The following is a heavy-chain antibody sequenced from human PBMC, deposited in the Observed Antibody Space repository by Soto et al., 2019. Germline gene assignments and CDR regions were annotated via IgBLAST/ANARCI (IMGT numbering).Heavy chain of an antibody. J-gene: IGHJ4*02. Sequence: HPGGSLRLSCAASGFTFSSYGMQWVRQAPGKGLEWVSAISGSGGSTYYADSVKGRFTISRDNSKNTLYLQMNSLRAEDTAVYYCAKDRGLYDIVLKFGYWGQGTLVTVSS. CDR1: GFTFSSYG. CDR3: AKDRGLYDIVLKFGY. V-gene: IGHV3-23*01. D-gene: IGHD3-9*01. CDR2: ISGSGGST.